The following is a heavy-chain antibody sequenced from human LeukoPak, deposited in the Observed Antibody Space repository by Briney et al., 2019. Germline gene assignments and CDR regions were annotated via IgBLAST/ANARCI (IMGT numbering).Heavy chain of an antibody. Sequence: SETLSLTCTVSGGSISSGAYYWSWIRQHPGKSLEWIGYIYYSGSTYYSGSTSYNPSLRSRVTISVDTSKNQFFLKVTSVTAADTAVYYCARDAVPYSSSWIPGYWGQGALVTVSS. D-gene: IGHD6-13*01. CDR2: IYY. CDR3: ARDAVPYSSSWIPGY. CDR1: GGSISSGAYY. J-gene: IGHJ4*02. V-gene: IGHV4-61*08.